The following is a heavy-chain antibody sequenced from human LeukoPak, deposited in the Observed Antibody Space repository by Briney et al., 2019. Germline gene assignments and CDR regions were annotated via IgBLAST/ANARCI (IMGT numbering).Heavy chain of an antibody. CDR2: ISSSSSTI. Sequence: GGSLRLSCAASGFTFSSYSMNWVRQAPGKGLAWVSYISSSSSTIYYADSVKGRFTISRDNAKNSLYLQMNGLRDEDTAVYYCARDSDSSGYYYPPVEYYYYYGMDVWGQGTTVTVSS. D-gene: IGHD3-22*01. CDR1: GFTFSSYS. V-gene: IGHV3-48*02. J-gene: IGHJ6*02. CDR3: ARDSDSSGYYYPPVEYYYYYGMDV.